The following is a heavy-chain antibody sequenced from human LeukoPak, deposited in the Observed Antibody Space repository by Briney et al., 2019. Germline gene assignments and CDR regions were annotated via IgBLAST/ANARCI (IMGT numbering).Heavy chain of an antibody. CDR3: ARRGGSSSRRSPIDY. D-gene: IGHD6-6*01. J-gene: IGHJ4*02. CDR1: GFTFSDYW. V-gene: IGHV3-7*01. Sequence: GGSLRLSCTASGFTFSDYWMTWLRQAPGKGPEGVANIKQDGSQRYYADSVRGRFTISRDNAKNSLFLQMNGLRAEDTAVYYCARRGGSSSRRSPIDYWGQGTLVTVSS. CDR2: IKQDGSQR.